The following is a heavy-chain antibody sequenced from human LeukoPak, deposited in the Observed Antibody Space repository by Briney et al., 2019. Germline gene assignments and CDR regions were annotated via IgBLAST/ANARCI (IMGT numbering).Heavy chain of an antibody. CDR2: IYYSGST. Sequence: SETLSLTCTVSGGSISSYYWSWIRQPPGKGLEWIGYIYYSGSTNYNPSLKSRVTISVDTSKNQFSLKLSSVTAADTAVYYCARRTNTTKAASLGYWGQGTLVTVSS. J-gene: IGHJ4*02. V-gene: IGHV4-59*12. CDR3: ARRTNTTKAASLGY. D-gene: IGHD6-13*01. CDR1: GGSISSYY.